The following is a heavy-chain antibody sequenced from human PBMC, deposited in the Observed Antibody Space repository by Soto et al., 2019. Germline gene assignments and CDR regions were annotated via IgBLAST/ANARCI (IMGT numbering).Heavy chain of an antibody. D-gene: IGHD3-22*01. CDR2: ISGSGGST. Sequence: GGSLRLSCAASGFTFSSYAMSWVRQAPGKGLEWVSAISGSGGSTYYADSVKGRFTISRDNSKNTLYLQMNSLRAEDTAVYYCAKGPTERYYTRAEYYCDYWGQGTLVTVSS. CDR1: GFTFSSYA. CDR3: AKGPTERYYTRAEYYCDY. J-gene: IGHJ4*02. V-gene: IGHV3-23*01.